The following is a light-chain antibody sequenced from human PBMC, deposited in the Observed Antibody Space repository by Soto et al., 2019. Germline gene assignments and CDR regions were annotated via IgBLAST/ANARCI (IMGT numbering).Light chain of an antibody. CDR2: NNN. Sequence: QSVLTQPPSASGTPGQRVTISCSGSSSNIGSNIVNWYQQLPGTAPKLLIYNNNQRPSGVPDRFSGSKSGTSASLAISGLQSEDEAEYYCAAWDDSLNGVVFGGGTKLTVL. V-gene: IGLV1-44*01. CDR1: SSNIGSNI. CDR3: AAWDDSLNGVV. J-gene: IGLJ2*01.